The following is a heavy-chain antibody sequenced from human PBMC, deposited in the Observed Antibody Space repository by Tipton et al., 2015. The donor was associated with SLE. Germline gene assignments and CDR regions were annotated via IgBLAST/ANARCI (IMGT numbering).Heavy chain of an antibody. CDR3: ARGLGDRWNFDSFDR. D-gene: IGHD1-7*01. CDR1: GYTFTSYY. Sequence: QVQLVQSGAEVKKPGASVKVSCMASGYTFTSYYMHWVRQAPGQGLEWMGILNPSGGGTDYAQRFQGRVTMSRDTSTNTVYMELNSLRSEDTAVYYCARGLGDRWNFDSFDRWGQGTLVTVSS. V-gene: IGHV1-46*01. J-gene: IGHJ3*02. CDR2: LNPSGGGT.